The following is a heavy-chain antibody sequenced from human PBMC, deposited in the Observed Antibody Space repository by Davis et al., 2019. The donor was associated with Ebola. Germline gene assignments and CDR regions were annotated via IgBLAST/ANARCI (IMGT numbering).Heavy chain of an antibody. CDR3: AKEVIAGDYGVYYGLDV. V-gene: IGHV3-23*01. D-gene: IGHD4-17*01. J-gene: IGHJ6*02. CDR1: NFTFSTYA. CDR2: ITGSGTHT. Sequence: PGGSLRPSGVASNFTFSTYAMSWVRQAPGQGLEWVSAITGSGTHTYYANAVKCRFTMSRDNSKNTVSLQRNGLTAEDTARYYCAKEVIAGDYGVYYGLDVWGQGTTVTVSS.